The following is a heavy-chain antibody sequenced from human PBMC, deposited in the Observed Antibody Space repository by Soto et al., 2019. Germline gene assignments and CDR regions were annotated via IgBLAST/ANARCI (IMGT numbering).Heavy chain of an antibody. CDR1: GYTFTRYT. CDR2: INPDNGNT. V-gene: IGHV1-3*01. D-gene: IGHD2-15*01. Sequence: ASVKVSCKAPGYTFTRYTMNWVRQAPGQRLEWMGWINPDNGNTKSSQKFQDRVIITRDTSASTAYMDLSSLRSEDTAVYYCARGIATGQLDPWGQGILVTVSS. J-gene: IGHJ5*02. CDR3: ARGIATGQLDP.